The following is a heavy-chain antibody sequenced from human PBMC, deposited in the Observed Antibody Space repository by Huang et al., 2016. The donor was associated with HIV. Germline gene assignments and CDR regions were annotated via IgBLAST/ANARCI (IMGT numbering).Heavy chain of an antibody. CDR1: GASIASGSYF. J-gene: IGHJ4*02. CDR2: IYTTGST. CDR3: ARGRVTSSGVVQSYDY. Sequence: VQLQESGPGLVKPSQTLSLSCNVSGASIASGSYFWNWIRQPAGGGLEWIGHIYTTGSTDYHPSLKSLVAVSSATSKNQFSLSLRSVTAADTAVYFCARGRVTSSGVVQSYDYWGQGSLVTVSS. D-gene: IGHD3-3*01. V-gene: IGHV4-61*09.